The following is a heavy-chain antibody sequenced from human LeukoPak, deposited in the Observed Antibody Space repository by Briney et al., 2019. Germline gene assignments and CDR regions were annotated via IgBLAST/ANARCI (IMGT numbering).Heavy chain of an antibody. CDR2: FDPEDGEI. CDR3: ATVALDGGYSIAFDI. D-gene: IGHD4-23*01. CDR1: GYTLTELS. J-gene: IGHJ3*02. Sequence: ASVKVSCKVSGYTLTELSMHWVRQAPGKGLEWMGGFDPEDGEIIYAQKFQGRVTMTEDTSTDTAYMELSSPRSEDTAVYYCATVALDGGYSIAFDIWGQGTMVTVSS. V-gene: IGHV1-24*01.